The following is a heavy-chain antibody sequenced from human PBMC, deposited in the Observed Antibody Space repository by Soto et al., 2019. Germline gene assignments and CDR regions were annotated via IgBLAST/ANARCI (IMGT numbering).Heavy chain of an antibody. CDR1: GYTFTSYG. V-gene: IGHV1-18*01. J-gene: IGHJ6*02. D-gene: IGHD1-7*01. CDR3: ARDQVGRYNWNYGEGYGVDV. Sequence: ASVKVSCKASGYTFTSYGISWVRQAPGQGLEWMGWISAYNGNTNYAQKLQGRVTTTTDTSTSTAYMELRSLRSDDTAVYYCARDQVGRYNWNYGEGYGVDVWGQGTTVTVSS. CDR2: ISAYNGNT.